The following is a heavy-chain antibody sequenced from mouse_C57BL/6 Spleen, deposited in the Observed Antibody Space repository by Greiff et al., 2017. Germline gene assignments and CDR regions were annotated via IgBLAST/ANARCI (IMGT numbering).Heavy chain of an antibody. CDR1: GFTFSSYT. Sequence: DVQLQESGGGLVKPGGSLKLSCAASGFTFSSYTMSWVRQTPEKRLEWVATISGGGGNTNYPDSVKGRFTLAIDNAKTTLYLQMSSLRSEDTALYYCARYHYCHAMDYWGQGTSVTVSS. CDR2: ISGGGGNT. V-gene: IGHV5-9*01. CDR3: ARYHYCHAMDY. D-gene: IGHD1-1*01. J-gene: IGHJ4*01.